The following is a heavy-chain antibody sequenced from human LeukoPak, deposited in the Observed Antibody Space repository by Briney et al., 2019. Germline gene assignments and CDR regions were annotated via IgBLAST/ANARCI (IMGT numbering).Heavy chain of an antibody. CDR3: ARDRTGAGLDY. CDR2: IKEDGSER. Sequence: GGSLRLSCEGSAFIFSGHWMNWVRQTPGKGLEWVASIKEDGSERQYVDSVKGRFSISRDNTKGSLFLQLNSLRAEDTAVYYCARDRTGAGLDYWGQGTLVTVSS. J-gene: IGHJ4*02. D-gene: IGHD1-14*01. CDR1: AFIFSGHW. V-gene: IGHV3-7*03.